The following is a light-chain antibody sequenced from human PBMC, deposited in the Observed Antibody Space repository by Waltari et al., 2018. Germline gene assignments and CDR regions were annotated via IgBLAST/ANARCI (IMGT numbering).Light chain of an antibody. J-gene: IGLJ1*01. CDR3: CSFAGSPPYV. V-gene: IGLV2-11*01. CDR1: RSDVGGYDS. Sequence: QSALTQPRSVSGSPRQSVTISCTGTRSDVGGYDSVSWYQQHPGKAPKLMIYDGNKRPSGVPDRLSGSKSGNTAFLTISGLQGEDEADYYCCSFAGSPPYVFGTGTKVTVL. CDR2: DGN.